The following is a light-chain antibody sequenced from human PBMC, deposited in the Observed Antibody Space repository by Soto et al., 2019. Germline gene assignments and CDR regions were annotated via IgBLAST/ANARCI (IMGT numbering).Light chain of an antibody. CDR3: QQYDNLPWT. V-gene: IGKV1-33*01. CDR1: QDISNY. CDR2: DAS. Sequence: DIQMTQSPSSLSASVGDRVTITCQASQDISNYLNWYQQKPGKAPKLLIYDASNLETGVQSRFSGSGSGTDFTFTIRSLQPEDIATYYCQQYDNLPWTFGQGTKVDIK. J-gene: IGKJ1*01.